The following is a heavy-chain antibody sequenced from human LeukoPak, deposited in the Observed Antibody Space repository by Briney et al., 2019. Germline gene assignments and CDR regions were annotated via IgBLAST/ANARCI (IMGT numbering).Heavy chain of an antibody. J-gene: IGHJ6*04. D-gene: IGHD3-10*01. CDR3: ARMKGFGELFCLGV. CDR1: GYTFTGYY. CDR2: INPNSGGT. Sequence: ASVKVSCKASGYTFTGYYTHWVRQAPGQGLEWMGWINPNSGGTNYAQKFQGRVTMTRDTSISTAYMELSRLRSDDTAVYYCARMKGFGELFCLGVWGKGTTVTISS. V-gene: IGHV1-2*02.